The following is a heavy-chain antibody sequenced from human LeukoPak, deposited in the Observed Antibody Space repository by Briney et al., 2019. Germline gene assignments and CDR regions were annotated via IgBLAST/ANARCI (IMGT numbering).Heavy chain of an antibody. CDR1: GFTFSDYY. J-gene: IGHJ4*02. D-gene: IGHD6-25*01. Sequence: GGSLRLSCVVSGFTFSDYYMSWIRQAPGKGLEWVSYISDSSDDRRYADSVEGRFTISRDNSKTSLYLQMNALRAEDTGVYYCGFIAAAGRWGQGTLVTVSS. CDR2: ISDSSDDR. V-gene: IGHV3-11*06. CDR3: GFIAAAGR.